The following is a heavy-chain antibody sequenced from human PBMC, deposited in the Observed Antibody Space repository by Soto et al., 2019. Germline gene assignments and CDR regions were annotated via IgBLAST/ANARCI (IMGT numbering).Heavy chain of an antibody. V-gene: IGHV1-2*02. Sequence: GASVKVSCKASGYTFTGYYMHWVRQAPGQGLEWMGWINPNSGGTNYAQKFQGRVTMTRDTSISTAYMELSRLRSDDTAVYYCARASETEGYSALTPIIYYYYGMDVWGQGTTVTVSS. CDR3: ARASETEGYSALTPIIYYYYGMDV. D-gene: IGHD5-18*01. CDR2: INPNSGGT. CDR1: GYTFTGYY. J-gene: IGHJ6*02.